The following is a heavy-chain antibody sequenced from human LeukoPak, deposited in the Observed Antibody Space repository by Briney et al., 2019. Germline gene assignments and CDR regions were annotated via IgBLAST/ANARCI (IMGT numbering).Heavy chain of an antibody. CDR1: GFTFSSYA. V-gene: IGHV3-30-3*01. CDR3: ARDPLYTNSLPSYFDY. CDR2: ISYDGTNK. Sequence: GGSLRLSCAASGFTFSSYAMNWVRQAPGKGLEWVAIISYDGTNKDYADSVKGRFTISRDNSRNTLYLQMNSLRAEDTAVYHCARDPLYTNSLPSYFDYWGQGTLVTVSS. D-gene: IGHD2-2*02. J-gene: IGHJ4*02.